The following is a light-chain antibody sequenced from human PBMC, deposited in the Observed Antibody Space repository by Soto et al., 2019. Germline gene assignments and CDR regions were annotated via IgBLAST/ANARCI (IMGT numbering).Light chain of an antibody. CDR2: DAS. CDR3: QQYSNWPVT. V-gene: IGKV3-15*01. J-gene: IGKJ4*01. CDR1: QTVKNR. Sequence: ERVMTQSPATLSVSPGERVVLSCRATQTVKNRLAWYQQKPGQAPRLLIYDASIRATGIPARFSGSGSGTEFTLTISSLQSEEFVLYYCQQYSNWPVTFGGGTKVEIK.